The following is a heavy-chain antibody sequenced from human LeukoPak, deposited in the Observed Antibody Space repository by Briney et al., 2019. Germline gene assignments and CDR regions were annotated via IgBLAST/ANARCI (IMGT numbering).Heavy chain of an antibody. CDR1: GFTFSTYN. D-gene: IGHD3-3*01. Sequence: GGSLRLSCAASGFTFSTYNMNWVRQAPGKGLEWVSSISSSTYIYYADSVKGRFTISRDNAKNSLYLQMNSLRAEDSAVYYCASSLFGVVAPGYWGQGTLVTVSS. V-gene: IGHV3-21*01. CDR2: ISSSTYI. J-gene: IGHJ4*02. CDR3: ASSLFGVVAPGY.